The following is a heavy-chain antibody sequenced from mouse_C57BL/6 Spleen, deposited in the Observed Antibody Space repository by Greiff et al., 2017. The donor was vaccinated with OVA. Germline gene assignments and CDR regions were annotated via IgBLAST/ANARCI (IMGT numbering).Heavy chain of an antibody. D-gene: IGHD2-1*01. Sequence: EVMLVESGGDLVKPGGSLKLSCAASGFTFSSYGMSWVRQTPDKRLEWVATISSGGSYTYYPDSVKGRFTISRDNAKNTLYLQMSSLKSEYTSMYYCARQERSGNSYLDYWGQGTTRTVSS. J-gene: IGHJ2*01. CDR1: GFTFSSYG. CDR2: ISSGGSYT. V-gene: IGHV5-6*01. CDR3: ARQERSGNSYLDY.